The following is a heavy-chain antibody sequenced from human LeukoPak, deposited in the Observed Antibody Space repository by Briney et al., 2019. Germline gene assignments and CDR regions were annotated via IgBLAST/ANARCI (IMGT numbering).Heavy chain of an antibody. CDR3: AREFSPEDAFDL. CDR1: GFTLTNNW. J-gene: IGHJ3*01. CDR2: VNTYGTNT. Sequence: GGSLRLSCTASGFTLTNNWMHWVRQVPGKGLEWVSRVNTYGTNTNYADSVRGRFTISRDNAKNTLYLQMDSLRAEDSAIYYCAREFSPEDAFDLLGQGTRVTVSS. V-gene: IGHV3-74*01. D-gene: IGHD1-14*01.